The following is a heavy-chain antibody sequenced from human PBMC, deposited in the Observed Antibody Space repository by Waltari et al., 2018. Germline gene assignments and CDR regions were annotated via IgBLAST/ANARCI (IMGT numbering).Heavy chain of an antibody. CDR2: ISGSGGST. Sequence: EVQLLESGGGLVQPGGSLRLSCAASGFTFSSYAMSWVRQAPGKGLEWVSAISGSGGSTYYADAVKCRFTISRDNSKNTLYLQMNSLRAEDTAVYYCAKGHCTNGVCFSQFDYWGQGTLVTVSS. V-gene: IGHV3-23*01. D-gene: IGHD2-8*01. CDR3: AKGHCTNGVCFSQFDY. J-gene: IGHJ4*02. CDR1: GFTFSSYA.